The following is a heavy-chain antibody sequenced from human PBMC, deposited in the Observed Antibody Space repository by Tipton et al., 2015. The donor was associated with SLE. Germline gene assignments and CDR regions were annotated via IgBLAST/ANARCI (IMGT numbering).Heavy chain of an antibody. CDR1: GFTFSSYA. CDR2: ISSNGGST. Sequence: SLRLSCAASGFTFSSYAMHWVRQAPGKGLEYVSAISSNGGSTYYANSVKGRFTISRGNSKNTLYLQMGSLRAEDMAVYYCARGGYSGYDQALFDYWGQGTLVTVSS. V-gene: IGHV3-64*01. D-gene: IGHD5-12*01. J-gene: IGHJ4*02. CDR3: ARGGYSGYDQALFDY.